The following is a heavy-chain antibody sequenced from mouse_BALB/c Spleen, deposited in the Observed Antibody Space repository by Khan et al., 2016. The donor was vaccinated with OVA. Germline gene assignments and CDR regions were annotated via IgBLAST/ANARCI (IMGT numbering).Heavy chain of an antibody. Sequence: EVQLQESGPGLVKPSQSLSLTCTVTGYSITSDYAWNWIRQFPGNKLEWMGYISSTGSTSYNPSLKSRIPITRDTSKNQFFLQLKSVTTEDTATCYSARSLYDYYGYALNWWGRGTSVTVSS. V-gene: IGHV3-2*02. CDR3: ARSLYDYYGYALNW. J-gene: IGHJ4*01. D-gene: IGHD1-1*01. CDR2: ISSTGST. CDR1: GYSITSDYA.